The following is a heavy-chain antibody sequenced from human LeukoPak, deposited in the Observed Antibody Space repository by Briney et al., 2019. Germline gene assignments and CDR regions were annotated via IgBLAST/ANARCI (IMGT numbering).Heavy chain of an antibody. Sequence: ASVKVSCKADGYTFTDYYIPWVRQAPGQGLEWMGWIDPNSGGTNFAQNFHDWVTMTRDTSINTAYLELSRLKSDDTAVYYCARDPGGAHFYHYYGMDVWGQGTTVTVSS. V-gene: IGHV1-2*04. D-gene: IGHD2-21*01. J-gene: IGHJ6*02. CDR3: ARDPGGAHFYHYYGMDV. CDR1: GYTFTDYY. CDR2: IDPNSGGT.